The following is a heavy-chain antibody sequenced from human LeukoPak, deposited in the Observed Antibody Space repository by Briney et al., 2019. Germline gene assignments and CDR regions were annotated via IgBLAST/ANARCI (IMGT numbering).Heavy chain of an antibody. J-gene: IGHJ6*03. CDR3: AREIAARKRNYYYYYYMDV. CDR2: IYYSGST. CDR1: GGSISSSSYY. V-gene: IGHV4-39*07. D-gene: IGHD6-13*01. Sequence: PSETLSLTCTVSGGSISSSSYYWGWIRQPPGKGLEWIGSIYYSGSTYYNPSLKSRVTISVDTSKNQFSLKLSSVTAADTAVYYCAREIAARKRNYYYYYYMDVWGKGTTVTVSS.